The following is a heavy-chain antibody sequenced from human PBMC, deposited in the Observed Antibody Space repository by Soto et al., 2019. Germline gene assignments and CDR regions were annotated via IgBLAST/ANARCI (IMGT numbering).Heavy chain of an antibody. V-gene: IGHV3-11*06. D-gene: IGHD3-22*01. Sequence: QVQLVESGGGLVKPGGSLRLSCAASGFTFSDYYMSWIRQAPGKGLEWVSYISSSSSYTNYADSVKGRFTISRDNAKNSLYLQMNSLRAEDTAVYYCARRGRGMIVVVTDAFDIWGQGTMVTVSS. CDR3: ARRGRGMIVVVTDAFDI. J-gene: IGHJ3*02. CDR1: GFTFSDYY. CDR2: ISSSSSYT.